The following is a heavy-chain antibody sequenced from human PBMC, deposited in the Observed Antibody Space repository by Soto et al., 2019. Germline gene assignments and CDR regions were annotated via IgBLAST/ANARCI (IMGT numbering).Heavy chain of an antibody. J-gene: IGHJ4*02. D-gene: IGHD3-9*01. CDR2: ISYDGSNK. Sequence: PGGSLRLSCAASGFTFSTYAMHWVRQAPGKGLEWVAVISYDGSNKYYADSVKGRFTISRDNSKNTLYLQMNSLRAEDTAVYYCARGLRYFDWFDYWGQGTLVTVSS. V-gene: IGHV3-30-3*01. CDR1: GFTFSTYA. CDR3: ARGLRYFDWFDY.